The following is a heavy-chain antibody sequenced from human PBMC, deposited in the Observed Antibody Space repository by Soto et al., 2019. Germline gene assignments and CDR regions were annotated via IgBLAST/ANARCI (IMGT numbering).Heavy chain of an antibody. J-gene: IGHJ6*02. Sequence: GGSLRLSCAASGFTFSSYGMHWVRQAPGKGLEWVAVIWYDGSNKYYADSVKGRFTISRDNSKNTLYLQMNSLRAEDTAVYYCARAPQYYDSSGYRNGMDVWGQGTTVTVSS. CDR3: ARAPQYYDSSGYRNGMDV. V-gene: IGHV3-33*01. CDR1: GFTFSSYG. CDR2: IWYDGSNK. D-gene: IGHD3-22*01.